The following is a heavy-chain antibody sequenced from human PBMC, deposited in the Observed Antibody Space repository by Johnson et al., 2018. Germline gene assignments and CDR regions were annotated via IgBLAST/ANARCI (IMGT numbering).Heavy chain of an antibody. CDR1: GFTFSSYD. CDR2: IGTAGDT. J-gene: IGHJ3*02. Sequence: VQLVQSGGGLVQPGGSLRLSCAASGFTFSSYDMHWVRQATGKGLEWVSAIGTAGDTYYPGSVKGRFTISRENAKNSLYLQMNSLRAGDTAVYYCARGRGVAGNFDAFDIWGQGTMVTVSS. V-gene: IGHV3-13*01. CDR3: ARGRGVAGNFDAFDI. D-gene: IGHD6-19*01.